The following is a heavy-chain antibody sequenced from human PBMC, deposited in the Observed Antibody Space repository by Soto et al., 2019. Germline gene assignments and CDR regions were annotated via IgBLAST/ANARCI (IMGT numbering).Heavy chain of an antibody. CDR3: ARAGWELRIDGAWFDP. D-gene: IGHD1-26*01. J-gene: IGHJ5*02. CDR2: ISAYNGNT. CDR1: GYTFTSYG. Sequence: ASVKVSCKASGYTFTSYGISWVRQAPGQGLEWMGWISAYNGNTNYAQKLQGRVTMTTDTSTSTAYMELRSLRSDDTAVYYCARAGWELRIDGAWFDPWGQGTLVTSPQ. V-gene: IGHV1-18*01.